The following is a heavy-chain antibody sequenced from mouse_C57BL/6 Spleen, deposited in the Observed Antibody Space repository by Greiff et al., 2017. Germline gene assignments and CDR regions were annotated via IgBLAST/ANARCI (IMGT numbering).Heavy chain of an antibody. D-gene: IGHD4-1*01. V-gene: IGHV1-4*01. CDR2: INPSSGYT. CDR3: AKTGTSYGYFDV. CDR1: GYTFTSYT. J-gene: IGHJ1*03. Sequence: LQESGAELARPGASVKMSCKASGYTFTSYTMHWVKQRPGQGLEWIGYINPSSGYTKYNQKFKDKATLTADKSSSTAYMQLSSLTSEDSAVYYCAKTGTSYGYFDVWGTGTTVTVSS.